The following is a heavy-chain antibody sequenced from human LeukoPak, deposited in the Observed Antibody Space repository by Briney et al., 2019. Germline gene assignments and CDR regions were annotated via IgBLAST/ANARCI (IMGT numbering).Heavy chain of an antibody. CDR1: GESFSGYQ. CDR2: INHSRST. V-gene: IGHV4-34*01. CDR3: AVGDVVVVAASRPGYYYGMDV. D-gene: IGHD2-15*01. J-gene: IGHJ6*02. Sequence: PSETLSLTCAVYGESFSGYQWGSIRQPPGKVLEWIGEINHSRSTNYNPSLKSRVTLSVDTSKNQFSLKLSSVTAADTAVYYCAVGDVVVVAASRPGYYYGMDVWGQGTTVTVSS.